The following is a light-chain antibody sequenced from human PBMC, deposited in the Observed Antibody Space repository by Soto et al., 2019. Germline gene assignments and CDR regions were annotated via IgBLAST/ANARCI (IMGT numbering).Light chain of an antibody. Sequence: QPVLTQPPSASGTPGQRVTISCSGSSSNIGSNYVYWYQQLPGTAPKLLIYRNNQRPSGVPDRFSGSKSGTSASLAISGLRAEYEADYYCAAWDDSLSGVVFGGGTKVNVL. CDR2: RNN. CDR1: SSNIGSNY. CDR3: AAWDDSLSGVV. V-gene: IGLV1-47*01. J-gene: IGLJ2*01.